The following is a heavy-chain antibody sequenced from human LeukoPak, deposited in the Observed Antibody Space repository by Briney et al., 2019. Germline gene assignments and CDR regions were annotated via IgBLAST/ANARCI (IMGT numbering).Heavy chain of an antibody. V-gene: IGHV4-59*08. CDR3: ARRRYNWNDASDAFDI. CDR2: IYYSGST. J-gene: IGHJ3*02. CDR1: GGSISIYY. Sequence: PSETLSLTCTVSGGSISIYYWSWIRQPPGKGLEWIGYIYYSGSTNYNPSLKSRVTISVDTSKNQFSLKLSSVTAAGTAVYYCARRRYNWNDASDAFDIWGQGTMVTVSS. D-gene: IGHD1-1*01.